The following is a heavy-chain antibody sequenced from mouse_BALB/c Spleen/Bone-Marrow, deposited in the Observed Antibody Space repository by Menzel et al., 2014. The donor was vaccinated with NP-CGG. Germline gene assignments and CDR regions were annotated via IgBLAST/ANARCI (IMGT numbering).Heavy chain of an antibody. CDR3: ARGDGYAMDY. CDR2: IDPENGNT. V-gene: IGHV14-1*02. CDR1: GFNIKDYY. Sequence: VQLKESGAGIVRPGALVKLSCKASGFNIKDYYMQWVKQRPEQGLEWIGWIDPENGNTIYDPKFQGKASITADTSSNTAYLQLSSLTSEDTAVYYCARGDGYAMDYWGQGTSVTVSS. J-gene: IGHJ4*01.